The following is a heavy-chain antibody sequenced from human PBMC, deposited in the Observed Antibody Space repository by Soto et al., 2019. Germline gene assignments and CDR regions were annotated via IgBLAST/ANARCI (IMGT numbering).Heavy chain of an antibody. CDR3: TSGSGFAY. Sequence: EMQLVESGGGSVQPGGSLKLSCAASGFTFSGSVVYWVRQASGKGLEWVGRIRSTANNYATDYTASVKGRFAISRDDAQNTAHLPMNSLKIEDTAVYYCTSGSGFAYWGKGTLVTVSS. CDR1: GFTFSGSV. D-gene: IGHD3-3*01. J-gene: IGHJ4*02. V-gene: IGHV3-73*02. CDR2: IRSTANNYAT.